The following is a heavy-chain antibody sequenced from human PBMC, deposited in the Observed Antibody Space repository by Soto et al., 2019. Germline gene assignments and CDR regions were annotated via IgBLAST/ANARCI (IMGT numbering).Heavy chain of an antibody. CDR2: ISYDGSNK. V-gene: IGHV3-30-3*01. CDR3: AVLSSGWSRMDV. D-gene: IGHD6-19*01. CDR1: GFTFSSHA. Sequence: QVQLVESGGGVVQPGRSLRLSCAASGFTFSSHAMHWVRQAPGKGLEWVAVISYDGSNKYYADSVKGRFTISRDNSKNTLYLQMNSLRAEDTAVYYCAVLSSGWSRMDVWGQGTTVTVSS. J-gene: IGHJ6*02.